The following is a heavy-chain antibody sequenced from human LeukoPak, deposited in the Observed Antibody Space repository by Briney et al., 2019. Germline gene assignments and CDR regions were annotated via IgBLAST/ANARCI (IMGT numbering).Heavy chain of an antibody. Sequence: ASVRVSCKASGYTFTSYDINWVRQATGQGLEWMGWMNPNSGNTGYAQKFQGRVTMTRNTSISTAYMELSSLRSEDTAVYYCARGMVTMIVVEMYNWFDPWGQGTLVTVSS. V-gene: IGHV1-8*01. CDR1: GYTFTSYD. CDR2: MNPNSGNT. D-gene: IGHD3-22*01. J-gene: IGHJ5*02. CDR3: ARGMVTMIVVEMYNWFDP.